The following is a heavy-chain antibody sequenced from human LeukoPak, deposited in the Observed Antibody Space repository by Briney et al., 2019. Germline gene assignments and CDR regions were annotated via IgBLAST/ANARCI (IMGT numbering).Heavy chain of an antibody. CDR3: ATDLESPDSAYYYMDV. CDR1: GYTFIDYY. CDR2: IDPEDGEA. D-gene: IGHD2-2*01. J-gene: IGHJ6*03. V-gene: IGHV1-69-2*01. Sequence: ASVTVSCKDSGYTFIDYYIHWVQQAPGKGIVWMGRIDPEDGEAVYAEKFTGRVSITADTSTDTAYMEVSSLRSEDSAVYYCATDLESPDSAYYYMDVWGKGTTVIVSS.